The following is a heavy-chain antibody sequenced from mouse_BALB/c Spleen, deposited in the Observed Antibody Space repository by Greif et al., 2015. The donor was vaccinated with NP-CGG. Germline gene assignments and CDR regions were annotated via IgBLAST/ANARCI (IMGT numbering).Heavy chain of an antibody. V-gene: IGHV14-3*02. CDR2: IDPANGNT. D-gene: IGHD2-4*01. J-gene: IGHJ4*01. CDR3: ARSYDDYGGGAMDY. Sequence: VQLQQSGAELVKPGASVKLSCTASGFNIKDTYMHWVKQRPEQGLEWIGRIDPANGNTKYDPKFQGKATITADTSSNTAYLQLSSLTAEDTAVYYCARSYDDYGGGAMDYWGQGTSVTVSS. CDR1: GFNIKDTY.